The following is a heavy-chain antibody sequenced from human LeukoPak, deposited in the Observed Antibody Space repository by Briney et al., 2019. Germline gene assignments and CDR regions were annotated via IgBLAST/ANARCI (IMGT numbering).Heavy chain of an antibody. CDR1: GFTFNSYA. J-gene: IGHJ4*02. CDR3: ARDGSGN. D-gene: IGHD3-10*01. V-gene: IGHV3-30*01. CDR2: ISYDGSNK. Sequence: GGSLRLSCAASGFTFNSYAMHWVRQAPGKGLEWVAVISYDGSNKYYADSVKGRFTISRDNSKNTLYLQMNSLRAEDTAVYYCARDGSGNWGQGTLVTVSS.